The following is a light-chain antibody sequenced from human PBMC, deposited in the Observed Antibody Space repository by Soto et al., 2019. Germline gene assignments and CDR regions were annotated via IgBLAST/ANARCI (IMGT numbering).Light chain of an antibody. CDR1: KLGDKF. CDR3: QAWDSSIHYV. V-gene: IGLV3-1*01. Sequence: SYELTQPPSVSVSPGQTARITCSGDKLGDKFPCWYQLKPGQSPVLVIYRGNKRPSGIPERFSGSNSGNTATLTISGTQAMDEADYYCQAWDSSIHYVFGTGTKVTVL. CDR2: RGN. J-gene: IGLJ1*01.